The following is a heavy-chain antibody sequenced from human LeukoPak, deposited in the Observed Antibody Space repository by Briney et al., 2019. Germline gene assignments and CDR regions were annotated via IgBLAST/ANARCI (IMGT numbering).Heavy chain of an antibody. D-gene: IGHD5-12*01. Sequence: SETLSLTCTVSGGSISSSSYYWGWIRQPPGKGLEWIGSIYYSGSTYYNPSLKSRVTISVDTSKNQFSLKLSSVTAADTAVYYCAATMGRFPLDYWGQGTLVTVSS. J-gene: IGHJ4*02. CDR1: GGSISSSSYY. CDR3: AATMGRFPLDY. CDR2: IYYSGST. V-gene: IGHV4-39*01.